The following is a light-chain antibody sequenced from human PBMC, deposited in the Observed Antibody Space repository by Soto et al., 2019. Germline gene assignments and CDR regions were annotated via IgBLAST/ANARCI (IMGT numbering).Light chain of an antibody. CDR3: QSYDSSLSGSEV. J-gene: IGLJ1*01. Sequence: QSVLTQPPSVSGAPGQRVTISCTGSSSNIGAGYDVHWYQQLPGTAPKLLMYGNSNRPSGVPDRFSGSKSGTSASLAITGLHAEDEADYYCQSYDSSLSGSEVFGTGTKLTVL. V-gene: IGLV1-40*01. CDR2: GNS. CDR1: SSNIGAGYD.